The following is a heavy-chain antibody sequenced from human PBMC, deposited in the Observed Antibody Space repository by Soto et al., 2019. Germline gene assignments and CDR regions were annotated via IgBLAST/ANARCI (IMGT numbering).Heavy chain of an antibody. Sequence: PSETLSLTCTVSGGSISSGGYYWSWIRQHPGKGLEWIGYIYYSGSTYYNPSLKSRVTISVDTSKNQFSLKLSSVTAADTAVYYSAPGEDSSLYILTGYPDYGAHGTLVTV. CDR1: GGSISSGGYY. CDR3: APGEDSSLYILTGYPDY. D-gene: IGHD3-9*01. J-gene: IGHJ4*01. CDR2: IYYSGST. V-gene: IGHV4-31*03.